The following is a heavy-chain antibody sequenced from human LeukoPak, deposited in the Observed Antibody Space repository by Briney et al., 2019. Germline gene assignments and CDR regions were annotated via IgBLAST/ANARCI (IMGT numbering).Heavy chain of an antibody. CDR3: ARERPVAFPYYYYGMDV. Sequence: GGSLGLSCAASVFSFSSDWMSCGRQAPGKGREWVANIKQDGSEKYYVDSVRGGFTISRDNAKNSLYLPMNSLRAEDTAVYYCARERPVAFPYYYYGMDVWGQGTTVTVSS. V-gene: IGHV3-7*01. CDR2: IKQDGSEK. CDR1: VFSFSSDW. D-gene: IGHD5-12*01. J-gene: IGHJ6*02.